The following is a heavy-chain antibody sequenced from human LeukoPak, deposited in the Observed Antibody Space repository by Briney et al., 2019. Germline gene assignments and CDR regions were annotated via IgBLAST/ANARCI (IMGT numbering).Heavy chain of an antibody. CDR2: ISSSGGTK. Sequence: PGGSLRLSCAASGFTFSSYEMNWVRQAPGKGLEWVSYISSSGGTKNYADSVRGRFTISRDNAKNSLYLQMNSLRAEDTAVYYCARVLVVLVPAAMDYWGQGTLVTVSS. V-gene: IGHV3-48*03. D-gene: IGHD2-2*01. J-gene: IGHJ4*02. CDR3: ARVLVVLVPAAMDY. CDR1: GFTFSSYE.